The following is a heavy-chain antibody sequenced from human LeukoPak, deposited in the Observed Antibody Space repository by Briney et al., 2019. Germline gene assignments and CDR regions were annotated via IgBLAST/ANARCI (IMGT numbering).Heavy chain of an antibody. Sequence: SETLSLTCTVSGGSISSYYWSWIRQPAGKGLEWIGRIYTSGSTNYNPSLKSRVTMSVDTSKNQRSLKLSSVTAADTAVYYCARGRSYYYDSSGYFDYWGQGTLVTVSS. V-gene: IGHV4-4*07. J-gene: IGHJ4*02. CDR1: GGSISSYY. CDR2: IYTSGST. CDR3: ARGRSYYYDSSGYFDY. D-gene: IGHD3-22*01.